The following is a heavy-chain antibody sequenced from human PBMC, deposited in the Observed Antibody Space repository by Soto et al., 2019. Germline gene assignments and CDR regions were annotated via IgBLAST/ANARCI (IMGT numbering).Heavy chain of an antibody. Sequence: GESLKISCKASGYSFTNNWISWVRQMPGKGLEWMGIIVPSESYVNYSPSFEGHVTMSVDKSISTAYLQWSSLKASDTAISFCAGQIWQYSNSWLYVDSWGQGTVVTVSS. CDR3: AGQIWQYSNSWLYVDS. J-gene: IGHJ4*02. CDR2: IVPSESYV. D-gene: IGHD1-26*01. CDR1: GYSFTNNW. V-gene: IGHV5-10-1*01.